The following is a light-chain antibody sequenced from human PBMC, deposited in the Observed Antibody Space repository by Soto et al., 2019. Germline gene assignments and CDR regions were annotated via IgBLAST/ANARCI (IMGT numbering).Light chain of an antibody. CDR2: DAS. J-gene: IGKJ5*01. CDR3: QQYNTSST. V-gene: IGKV1-5*01. CDR1: QSISRW. Sequence: DIQMTQSPSTLSASVGDRVTSTCRASQSISRWLAWYQQKPGKAPKALIYDASTLRSGVPSRFSGGGSGTEFTLTISSLQPDDFATYYCQQYNTSSTFGQGERLEIK.